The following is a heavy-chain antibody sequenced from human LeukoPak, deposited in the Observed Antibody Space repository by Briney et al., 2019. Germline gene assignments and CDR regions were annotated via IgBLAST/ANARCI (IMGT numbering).Heavy chain of an antibody. V-gene: IGHV5-51*01. J-gene: IGHJ6*03. CDR1: GSSSTSYS. CDR3: ARHTGGPKGGYYYYYMDV. Sequence: GEPLKFSCKGLGSSSTSYSIAGVGQMPGKGLGWIGIIYPVVADTRYSPSFQGQVTISADKSISTAYLQWSSLKASDTAMYYCARHTGGPKGGYYYYYMDVWGKGTTVTVSS. D-gene: IGHD1-14*01. CDR2: IYPVVADT.